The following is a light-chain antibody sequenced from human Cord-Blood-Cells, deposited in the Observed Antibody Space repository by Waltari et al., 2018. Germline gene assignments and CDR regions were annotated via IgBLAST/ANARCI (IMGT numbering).Light chain of an antibody. CDR2: DVS. CDR3: CSYAGSYSRYV. Sequence: QSALTQPRSVSGSPGQSVTISCTGTSSDVGGYNYVSWYQQHPGKAPKLMIYDVSKRPSGVPDRFSGSKSGNTASLTISGLQAEDEAYYYCCSYAGSYSRYVFGTGTKVTVL. J-gene: IGLJ1*01. CDR1: SSDVGGYNY. V-gene: IGLV2-11*01.